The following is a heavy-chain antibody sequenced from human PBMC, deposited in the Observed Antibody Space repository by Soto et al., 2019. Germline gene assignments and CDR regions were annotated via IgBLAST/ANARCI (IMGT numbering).Heavy chain of an antibody. CDR3: ARDLFRLRNIPDY. Sequence: GGSLRLSCVVSGFTFSNYDMHWVRQAPGKGLEWVALISHDGSKKVYADSVKGRFTISRDTSKNTLYLQMDSLRDGDTALYYCARDLFRLRNIPDYWGQGTLVTVSS. D-gene: IGHD4-17*01. CDR1: GFTFSNYD. CDR2: ISHDGSKK. J-gene: IGHJ4*02. V-gene: IGHV3-30*03.